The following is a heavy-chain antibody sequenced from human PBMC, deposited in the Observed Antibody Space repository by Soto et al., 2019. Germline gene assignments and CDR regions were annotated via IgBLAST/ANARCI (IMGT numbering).Heavy chain of an antibody. CDR1: GGSFSCYY. CDR3: ARAWSLLLGWFDP. Sequence: SETLSLTCAVYGGSFSCYYWSWIRQPPGKGLEWIGEINHSGSTNYNPSLKSRVTISVDTSKNQFSLKLSSVTAADTAVYYCARAWSLLLGWFDPWGQGTLVTVSS. CDR2: INHSGST. J-gene: IGHJ5*02. V-gene: IGHV4-34*01. D-gene: IGHD3-22*01.